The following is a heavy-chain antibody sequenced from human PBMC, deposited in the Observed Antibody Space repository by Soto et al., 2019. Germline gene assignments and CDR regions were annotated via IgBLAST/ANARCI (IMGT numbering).Heavy chain of an antibody. D-gene: IGHD5-12*01. CDR3: ARDPNSGYDRGRNY. V-gene: IGHV3-7*05. J-gene: IGHJ4*02. CDR2: MNRDGTEK. Sequence: EELLVESGGGLVQPGGSLRLSCAASGFTFSSYWMSWVRQTPGKGLEWVANMNRDGTEKYYVDSVAGRFTISRDNARNALYLQMNNLRVDDMAVYYCARDPNSGYDRGRNYWGQGTLVSVSS. CDR1: GFTFSSYW.